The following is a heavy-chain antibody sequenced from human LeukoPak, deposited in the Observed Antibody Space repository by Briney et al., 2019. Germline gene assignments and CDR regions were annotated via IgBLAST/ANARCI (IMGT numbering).Heavy chain of an antibody. Sequence: SETLSITCAVYGGSFSGYYWSWIRQPPGKGLEWIGEINHSGSTNYNPSLKSRVTISVDTSKNQFSLKLSSVTAADTAVYYCARFMVRGVKLRAFDIWGQGTMVTVSS. CDR2: INHSGST. J-gene: IGHJ3*02. D-gene: IGHD3-10*01. V-gene: IGHV4-34*01. CDR1: GGSFSGYY. CDR3: ARFMVRGVKLRAFDI.